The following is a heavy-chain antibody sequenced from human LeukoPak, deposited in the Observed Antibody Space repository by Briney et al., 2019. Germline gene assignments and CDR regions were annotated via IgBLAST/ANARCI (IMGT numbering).Heavy chain of an antibody. CDR2: ISGNSGNT. CDR1: GFTFSSYE. CDR3: AKPARVGAVDY. Sequence: PGGSLRLSCAASGFTFSSYEMSWVRQAPGMGLEWVSAISGNSGNTHYADSVKGRFTISRDNSKNTLYLQMNSLRAEDTAIYYCAKPARVGAVDYWGQGTLVTVSS. V-gene: IGHV3-23*01. J-gene: IGHJ4*02. D-gene: IGHD6-13*01.